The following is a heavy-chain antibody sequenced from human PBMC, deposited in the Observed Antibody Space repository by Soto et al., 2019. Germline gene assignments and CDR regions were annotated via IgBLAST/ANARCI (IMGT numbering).Heavy chain of an antibody. CDR1: GFTFSDYY. CDR2: ISSDGSII. CDR3: VRDLGYYDSSGYFDY. Sequence: QVQLVESGGGLVKPGGSLRLSCAASGFTFSDYYMSWIRQAPGKGLEWVSYISSDGSIIYYADSVKGRFTISRDNAQNSLYLQMNSLRAEDTAVYYCVRDLGYYDSSGYFDYWGQGTLVTVSS. J-gene: IGHJ4*02. D-gene: IGHD3-22*01. V-gene: IGHV3-11*01.